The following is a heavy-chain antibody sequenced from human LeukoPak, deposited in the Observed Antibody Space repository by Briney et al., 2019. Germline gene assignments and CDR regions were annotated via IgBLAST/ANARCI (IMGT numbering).Heavy chain of an antibody. J-gene: IGHJ4*02. CDR1: GGSISSSNW. D-gene: IGHD5-24*01. V-gene: IGHV4-4*02. Sequence: SENLSLTCAVSGGSISSSNWWSWVRQPPGKGLEWIGEIYHSGSTNYNPSLKSRVTILVDKSKNQFSLKLTSVTAADTAVYYCARARGRWLQFNFWGQGTLATVSS. CDR3: ARARGRWLQFNF. CDR2: IYHSGST.